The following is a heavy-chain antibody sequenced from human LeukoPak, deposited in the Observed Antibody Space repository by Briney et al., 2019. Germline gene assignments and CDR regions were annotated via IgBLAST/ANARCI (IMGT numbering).Heavy chain of an antibody. CDR2: MNPNSGNT. Sequence: ASVRVSCKASGYTYTSHDINWVRQATGQGLEWMGWMNPNSGNTGYAQKFQGRVTMTRNTSISTAYMELSSLRSEDTAVYYCARGSHYYDSSGYYYNAFDIWGQGTMVTVSS. CDR1: GYTYTSHD. J-gene: IGHJ3*02. D-gene: IGHD3-22*01. CDR3: ARGSHYYDSSGYYYNAFDI. V-gene: IGHV1-8*01.